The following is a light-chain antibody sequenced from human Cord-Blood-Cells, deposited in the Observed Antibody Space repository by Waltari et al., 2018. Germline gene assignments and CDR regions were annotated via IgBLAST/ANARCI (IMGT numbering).Light chain of an antibody. V-gene: IGLV2-23*03. CDR1: SSHFAGSNL. J-gene: IGLJ2*01. Sequence: QSAWTHPPSVPGSPGQSIPIPCPGTSSHFAGSNLLPRYQQHPGKAPNLMIYEGSKRPSGVSNRFSGSKSGNTASLTISGLQAEDEADYYCCSYAGSSTFVVVGGGTKLTVL. CDR2: EGS. CDR3: CSYAGSSTFVV.